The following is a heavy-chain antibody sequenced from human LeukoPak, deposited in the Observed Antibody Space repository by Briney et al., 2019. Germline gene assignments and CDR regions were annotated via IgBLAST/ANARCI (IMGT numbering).Heavy chain of an antibody. V-gene: IGHV1-18*04. CDR3: AREGEYYGSGSYYPYYYGMDV. CDR1: GYTFTSYG. Sequence: ASVKVSCKASGYTFTSYGISWVRQAPGQGLEWMGWISACNGNTNYAQKLQGRVTMTTDTSTSTAYMELRSLRSDDTAVYYCAREGEYYGSGSYYPYYYGMDVWGKGTTVTVSS. D-gene: IGHD3-10*01. CDR2: ISACNGNT. J-gene: IGHJ6*04.